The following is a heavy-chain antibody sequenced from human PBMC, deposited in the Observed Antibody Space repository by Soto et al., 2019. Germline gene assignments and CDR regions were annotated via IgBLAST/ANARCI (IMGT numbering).Heavy chain of an antibody. CDR1: GYTFTNYW. D-gene: IGHD6-13*01. V-gene: IGHV5-10-1*01. CDR2: IDCSDSYT. CDR3: ARHRIAADIFDI. J-gene: IGHJ3*02. Sequence: GESLKISCKGSGYTFTNYWITWVRQMPGKGLEWMGRIDCSDSYTNYSPSFQGHVTISADKSINTAYLQWSSLKASDTAMYYCARHRIAADIFDIWGQGTMVSVSS.